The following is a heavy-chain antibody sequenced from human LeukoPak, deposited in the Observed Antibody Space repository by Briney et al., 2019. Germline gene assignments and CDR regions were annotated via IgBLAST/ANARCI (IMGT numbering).Heavy chain of an antibody. CDR3: ARAAVPAAAPGSYYYYMDV. CDR1: GGTFSSYA. Sequence: SVKVSCKASGGTFSSYAISWVRQAPGQGLEWMGGIIPIFGTAYYAQKLQGRVTITADESTSTAYMELSSLRSEDTAVYYCARAAVPAAAPGSYYYYMDVWGKGTTVTISS. CDR2: IIPIFGTA. V-gene: IGHV1-69*13. J-gene: IGHJ6*03. D-gene: IGHD2-2*01.